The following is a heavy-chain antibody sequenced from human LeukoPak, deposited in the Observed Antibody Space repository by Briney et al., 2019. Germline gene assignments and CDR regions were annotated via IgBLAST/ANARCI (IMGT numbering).Heavy chain of an antibody. V-gene: IGHV3-21*01. CDR3: ARALGYGSGSLLYFDY. D-gene: IGHD3-10*01. Sequence: QPGGYLRLSCAASGFTFSSYSMNWVRQAPGKGLEWVSSISSSSSYIYYADSVKGRFTISRDHAKNSLYLQMNSLRAEDTAVYYCARALGYGSGSLLYFDYWGQGTLVTVSS. CDR1: GFTFSSYS. J-gene: IGHJ4*02. CDR2: ISSSSSYI.